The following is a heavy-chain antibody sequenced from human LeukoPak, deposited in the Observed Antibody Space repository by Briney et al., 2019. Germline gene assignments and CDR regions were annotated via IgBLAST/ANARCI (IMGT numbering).Heavy chain of an antibody. Sequence: SETLSLTCSVSGDSISIYYWSWIRQPPGKGLEWIGYIYNSGNTNYNPSLKSRVTISVDTSKNQFSLKLSSVTAADTAVYYCARQTGYSYGIAFDYWGRGTLVTVSS. V-gene: IGHV4-59*08. J-gene: IGHJ4*02. CDR2: IYNSGNT. CDR3: ARQTGYSYGIAFDY. CDR1: GDSISIYY. D-gene: IGHD5-18*01.